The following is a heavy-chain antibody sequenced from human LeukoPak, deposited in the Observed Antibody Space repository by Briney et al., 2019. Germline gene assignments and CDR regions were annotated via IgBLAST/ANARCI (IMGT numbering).Heavy chain of an antibody. CDR1: GFTVSSSY. CDR3: ASIPDSSGYTDY. D-gene: IGHD3-22*01. J-gene: IGHJ4*02. V-gene: IGHV3-53*01. CDR2: IYSGGST. Sequence: GGSLRLSCAASGFTVSSSYMSWVRQAPGKGLEWVSVIYSGGSTYYADSVKGRFTISRDNSKNTLYLQMNRLRAEDTAVYYSASIPDSSGYTDYWGQGTLVTVSS.